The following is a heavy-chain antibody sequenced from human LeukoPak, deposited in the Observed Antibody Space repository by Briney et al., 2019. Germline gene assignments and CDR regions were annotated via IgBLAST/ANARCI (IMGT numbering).Heavy chain of an antibody. CDR1: GFTFSSYS. J-gene: IGHJ6*03. CDR3: ARSFSDFWNGYHYYYYYYMDV. D-gene: IGHD3-3*01. Sequence: GGSVRLSCAASGFTFSSYSMNWVRQAPGKGLEWVSYISSSSSTIYYADSVKGRFTISRDNGKNSLYLQMNSLRAEDTAVYYCARSFSDFWNGYHYYYYYYMDVWGKGTTVTVSS. CDR2: ISSSSSTI. V-gene: IGHV3-48*01.